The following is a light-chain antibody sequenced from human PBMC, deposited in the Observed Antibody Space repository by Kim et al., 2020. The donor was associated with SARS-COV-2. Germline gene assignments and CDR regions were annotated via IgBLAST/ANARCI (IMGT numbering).Light chain of an antibody. CDR2: AAS. J-gene: IGKJ5*01. V-gene: IGKV1-33*01. Sequence: DIQMTQSPSSLSASVGDRVAITCQASQDISNYLNWYQKKPGRAPKLLIYAASNLETGVPSRFSGSGSGTDFTFTISSLQPGDIATYYYQKYDSLPITFGRGTRLEI. CDR1: QDISNY. CDR3: QKYDSLPIT.